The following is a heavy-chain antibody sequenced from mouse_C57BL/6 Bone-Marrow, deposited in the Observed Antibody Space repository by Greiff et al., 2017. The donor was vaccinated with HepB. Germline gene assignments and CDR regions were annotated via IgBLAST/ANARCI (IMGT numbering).Heavy chain of an antibody. Sequence: EVQLVESGEGLVKPGGSLKLSCAASGFTFSSYAMSWVRQTPEKRLEWVAYISSGGDYIYYADTVKGRFTISRDNARNTLYLQMSSLKSEDTAMYYCTRVFTTVVATRAWFAHWGQGTLVTVSA. J-gene: IGHJ3*01. CDR3: TRVFTTVVATRAWFAH. CDR1: GFTFSSYA. CDR2: ISSGGDYI. D-gene: IGHD1-1*01. V-gene: IGHV5-9-1*02.